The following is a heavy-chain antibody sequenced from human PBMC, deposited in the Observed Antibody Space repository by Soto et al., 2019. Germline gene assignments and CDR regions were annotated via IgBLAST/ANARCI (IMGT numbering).Heavy chain of an antibody. J-gene: IGHJ6*02. CDR3: VSGGLQHALDV. CDR1: GFTFSNYW. V-gene: IGHV3-74*03. D-gene: IGHD6-13*01. CDR2: VNNDGTDT. Sequence: EVQLVESGGGLVQPGGSLRLSCAASGFTFSNYWMYWVRQAPGKGLVWVSRVNNDGTDTTHAASVKGRFTISRDTAENPLYLQMNSLMAEDTAVYYCVSGGLQHALDVLGPGSTVTFSS.